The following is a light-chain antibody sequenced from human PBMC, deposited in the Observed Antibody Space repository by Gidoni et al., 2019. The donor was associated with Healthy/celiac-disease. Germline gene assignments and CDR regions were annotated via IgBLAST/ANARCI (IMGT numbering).Light chain of an antibody. Sequence: EIVLPQSPGTLSLSPGERATLSCRASQSVSSSYLAWYQQKPGQAPRLLIYGASSRATGIPDRFSGSGSGTDFTLTISRLEPEDFAVYYCQQYGSSPPVTFGGXTKVEIK. V-gene: IGKV3-20*01. CDR1: QSVSSSY. CDR2: GAS. CDR3: QQYGSSPPVT. J-gene: IGKJ4*01.